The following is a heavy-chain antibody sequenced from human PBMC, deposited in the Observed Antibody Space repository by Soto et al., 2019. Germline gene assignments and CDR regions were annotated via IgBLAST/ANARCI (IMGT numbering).Heavy chain of an antibody. CDR2: IGTQHDA. CDR3: ARQASYWHGGGGWFDP. J-gene: IGHJ5*02. V-gene: IGHV3-13*01. CDR1: GFTFSTYD. Sequence: EVQLVESGGGLVQPGGSLRLSCAASGFTFSTYDMHWVRQAPGKGLEWVSAIGTQHDAYYPASVKGRFTTPSENANNSLYLHMNSLGAGDTAVYYCARQASYWHGGGGWFDPWGQGTLVTVSS. D-gene: IGHD2-8*02.